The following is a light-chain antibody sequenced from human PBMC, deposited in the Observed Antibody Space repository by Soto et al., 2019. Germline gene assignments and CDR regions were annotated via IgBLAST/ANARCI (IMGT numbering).Light chain of an antibody. J-gene: IGKJ5*01. CDR3: RQRKKWPPIT. CDR2: DAT. V-gene: IGKV3-11*01. CDR1: QTVDNF. Sequence: EIVLTQSPVIVSLSPGERATLSCRASQTVDNFLAWYQLKPGKAPRLLIYDATKRASGIPVRFTGSGSGTDFILTISNIEAEDVAIYYCRQRKKWPPITFGQGTRLDIK.